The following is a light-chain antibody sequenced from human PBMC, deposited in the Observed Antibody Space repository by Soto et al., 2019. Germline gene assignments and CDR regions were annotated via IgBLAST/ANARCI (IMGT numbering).Light chain of an antibody. CDR2: AAS. CDR3: QQSYSTLGLT. V-gene: IGKV1-39*01. J-gene: IGKJ4*01. CDR1: QSNTSY. Sequence: DIQMTQSPSSLSASVGDRVTITCRASQSNTSYLNWYQQKPGKAPKLLIYAASSLQSGVPSRFSGSGSGKDFTLTISSLQREDFATYYCQQSYSTLGLTFGGGTKVEIK.